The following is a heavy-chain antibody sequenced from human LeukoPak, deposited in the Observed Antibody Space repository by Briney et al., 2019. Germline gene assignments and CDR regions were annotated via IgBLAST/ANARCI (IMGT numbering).Heavy chain of an antibody. CDR2: FDPEDGET. J-gene: IGHJ5*02. CDR1: GYTLSELS. Sequence: ASVKVSCKVSGYTLSELSIHWVRQAPGKGLEWMGGFDPEDGETIYAQKFQGRVTMTEDTSTDTAYMELTSLRSEDTAVYYCARVLGYCSGGSCYSESWFDPWGQGTLVTVSS. CDR3: ARVLGYCSGGSCYSESWFDP. V-gene: IGHV1-24*01. D-gene: IGHD2-15*01.